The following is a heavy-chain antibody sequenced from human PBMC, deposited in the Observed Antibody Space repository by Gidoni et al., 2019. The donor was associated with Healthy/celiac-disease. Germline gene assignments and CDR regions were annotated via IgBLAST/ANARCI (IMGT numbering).Heavy chain of an antibody. D-gene: IGHD5-18*01. Sequence: VQLQQWGAGPLKPSATLSLTCAVYGGSLTGDYWRWIRQPPGKGLEWIGEINHSGSTNYNPSLKSRVTISVDTSKNQFSLKLSSVTAADTAVYYCARGLGYSYGILYYYYYGMDVWGQGTTVTVSS. CDR3: ARGLGYSYGILYYYYYGMDV. CDR2: INHSGST. V-gene: IGHV4-34*01. CDR1: GGSLTGDY. J-gene: IGHJ6*02.